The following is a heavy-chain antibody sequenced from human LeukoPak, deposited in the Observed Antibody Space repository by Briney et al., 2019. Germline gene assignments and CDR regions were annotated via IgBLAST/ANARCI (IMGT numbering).Heavy chain of an antibody. D-gene: IGHD6-13*01. CDR2: ISSGSSTI. J-gene: IGHJ4*02. CDR3: ARIGYTSSSFDY. CDR1: GFTFSSYS. Sequence: GGSLRLSCAASGFTFSSYSMNWVRQAPGKGLEWVSYISSGSSTIYYADSVKGRFTISRDNAENSVYLQTNSLRVDDTAVYFCARIGYTSSSFDYWGQGALVIVSS. V-gene: IGHV3-48*04.